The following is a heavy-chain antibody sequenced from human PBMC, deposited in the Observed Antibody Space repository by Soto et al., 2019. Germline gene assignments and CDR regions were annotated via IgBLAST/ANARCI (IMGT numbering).Heavy chain of an antibody. D-gene: IGHD3-22*01. J-gene: IGHJ6*02. CDR1: GFTFSSYA. Sequence: EVQLLESGGGLVQPGGSLRLSCAASGFTFSSYAMTWVRQAPGKGLEWVSALSGSGVSAYYADSVKGRFTISRDNSTNPLYLQMNSLRAEDTAVYYCAKGGGSKDYYDTSGYYLYYYYAMDVWGQGTTVTVSS. CDR3: AKGGGSKDYYDTSGYYLYYYYAMDV. V-gene: IGHV3-23*01. CDR2: LSGSGVSA.